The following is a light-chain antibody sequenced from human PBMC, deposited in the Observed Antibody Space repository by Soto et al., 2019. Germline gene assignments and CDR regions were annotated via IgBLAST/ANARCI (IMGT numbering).Light chain of an antibody. V-gene: IGKV3-20*01. Sequence: EIVLTQSPGTLSLSPGEGATLYCRAGQGVSRSKLAWYQKKPGQAPRLLVYGASSRATGIPDRFSGSGSGTDFTLTISRLEPEDFSVYDGHHYGGSPLTFGQGTRLEIK. CDR1: QGVSRSK. CDR3: HHYGGSPLT. CDR2: GAS. J-gene: IGKJ5*01.